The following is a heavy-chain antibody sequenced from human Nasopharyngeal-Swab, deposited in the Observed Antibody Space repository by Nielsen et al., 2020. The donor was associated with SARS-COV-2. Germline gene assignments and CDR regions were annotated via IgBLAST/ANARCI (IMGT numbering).Heavy chain of an antibody. Sequence: SETLSLTCTVSGGSISSYYRSWIRQPAGKGLEWIGYIYYSGSTNYNPSLKSRVTISVDTSKNQFSLKLSSVTAADTAVYYCARANIPEITIFGVVRRTGMDVWGQGTTVTVSS. J-gene: IGHJ6*02. D-gene: IGHD3-3*01. CDR3: ARANIPEITIFGVVRRTGMDV. CDR2: IYYSGST. CDR1: GGSISSYY. V-gene: IGHV4-59*01.